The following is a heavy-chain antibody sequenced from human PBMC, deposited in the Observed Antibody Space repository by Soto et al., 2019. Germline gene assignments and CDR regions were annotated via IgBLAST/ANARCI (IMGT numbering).Heavy chain of an antibody. D-gene: IGHD6-6*01. J-gene: IGHJ6*02. Sequence: TETLSLTCTVSGGSISSSSYYWGWIRQPPGKGLEWIGSIYYSGSTYYNPSLKSRVTISVDTSKNQFSLKLSSVTAADTAVYYCASIATLPNISHFYYYYGMDVWGQGTTVTVSS. CDR1: GGSISSSSYY. CDR2: IYYSGST. CDR3: ASIATLPNISHFYYYYGMDV. V-gene: IGHV4-39*01.